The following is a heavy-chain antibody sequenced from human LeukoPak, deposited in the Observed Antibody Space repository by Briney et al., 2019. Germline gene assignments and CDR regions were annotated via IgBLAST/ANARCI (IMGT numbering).Heavy chain of an antibody. J-gene: IGHJ4*02. CDR3: AKDAGGRDDY. Sequence: PGGSLRLSCAAPGFTFSSYGMHWVRQAPGKGLEWVAVISYDGSNKYYADSVKGRFTISRDNSKNTLYLQMNSLRAEDTAVYYCAKDAGGRDDYWGQGTLVTVSS. CDR1: GFTFSSYG. CDR2: ISYDGSNK. V-gene: IGHV3-30*18.